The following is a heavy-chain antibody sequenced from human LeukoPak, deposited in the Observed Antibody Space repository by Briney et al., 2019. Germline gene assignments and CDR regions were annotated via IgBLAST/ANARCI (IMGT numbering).Heavy chain of an antibody. CDR3: ARDAITIVRLFHH. V-gene: IGHV3-21*01. D-gene: IGHD3-10*01. Sequence: GGSLRLSCAASGFTFSSYTMNWVRQARGKGLEWVSSISRSSSYVYYAGSVKGRCTLSRANAQPSLYLQINSLRAEDTAVYYRARDAITIVRLFHHWGQGTLVTVPS. J-gene: IGHJ4*02. CDR2: ISRSSSYV. CDR1: GFTFSSYT.